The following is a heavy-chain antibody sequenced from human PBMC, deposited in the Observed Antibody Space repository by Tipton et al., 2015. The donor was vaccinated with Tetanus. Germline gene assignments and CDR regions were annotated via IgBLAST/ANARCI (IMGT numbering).Heavy chain of an antibody. J-gene: IGHJ4*02. V-gene: IGHV4-34*01. CDR3: ARGITDGYNRRFDY. CDR1: GGSFSSFY. Sequence: TLSLTCAVSGGSFSSFYWSWIRQPPGKGLEWIGEINHRGGNSYNPSLKSRVTISVDTSKNQISLNLRSVTAADAGIYFCARGITDGYNRRFDYWGQGTLVAVSS. D-gene: IGHD5-24*01. CDR2: INHRGGN.